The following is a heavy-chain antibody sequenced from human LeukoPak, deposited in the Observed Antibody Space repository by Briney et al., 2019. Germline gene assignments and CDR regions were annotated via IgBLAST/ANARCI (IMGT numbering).Heavy chain of an antibody. CDR3: ARLHETGLLFDY. CDR2: IYYSGTT. Sequence: KPSETLSLTRTVSGGSISSYYWSWIRQPPGKALESFGYIYYSGTTNYNPSLKSRVTMSLDTSENQLSLKLRSVTAADTAVYYCARLHETGLLFDYWGQGTLVTVSS. J-gene: IGHJ4*02. V-gene: IGHV4-59*08. CDR1: GGSISSYY. D-gene: IGHD3-9*01.